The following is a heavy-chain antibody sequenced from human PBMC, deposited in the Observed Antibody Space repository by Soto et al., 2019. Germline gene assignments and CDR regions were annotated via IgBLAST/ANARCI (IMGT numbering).Heavy chain of an antibody. CDR2: IYHDGST. CDR3: AREGAAPSDWFDP. CDR1: GGSISSSYW. V-gene: IGHV4-4*02. Sequence: SETLSLTCAVSGGSISSSYWWTWVRQSPEKGLEWIGEIYHDGSTNYNPSLKSRVTISVDTSKNQFSLKLSSVTAADTAVYYCAREGAAPSDWFDPWGQGTLVTVSS. D-gene: IGHD2-15*01. J-gene: IGHJ5*02.